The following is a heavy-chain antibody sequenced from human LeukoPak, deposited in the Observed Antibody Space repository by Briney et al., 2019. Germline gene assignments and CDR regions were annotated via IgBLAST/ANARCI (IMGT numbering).Heavy chain of an antibody. CDR2: INHSVST. V-gene: IGHV4-34*01. CDR1: GGSFSGYY. CDR3: ARGRGYSYGYTY. J-gene: IGHJ4*02. D-gene: IGHD5-18*01. Sequence: SETLSLTCAVYGGSFSGYYWSWIRQPPGKGLEGIGEINHSVSTNYNPSLKSRVTISVDTSKNQFSLKLSSVTAADTAVYYCARGRGYSYGYTYWGQGTLVTVSS.